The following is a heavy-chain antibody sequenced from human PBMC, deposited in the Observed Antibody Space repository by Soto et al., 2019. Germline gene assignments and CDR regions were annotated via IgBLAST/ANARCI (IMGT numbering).Heavy chain of an antibody. CDR3: ARRLSYDYDSRGYLGWFDP. CDR1: GGSISSYY. CDR2: IYDSGST. J-gene: IGHJ5*02. Sequence: QVQLQESGPGLVKPSETLSLTCTVSGGSISSYYWSWIRQPPGKGLEWIGYIYDSGSTNYNPSLKSRAPISVDTYKNQFSLKLSSVTAADTAVYYGARRLSYDYDSRGYLGWFDPWGQGTLVTVSS. V-gene: IGHV4-59*08. D-gene: IGHD3-22*01.